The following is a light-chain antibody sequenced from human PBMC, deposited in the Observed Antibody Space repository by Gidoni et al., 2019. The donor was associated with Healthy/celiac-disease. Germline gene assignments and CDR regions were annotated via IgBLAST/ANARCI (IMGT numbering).Light chain of an antibody. CDR2: GAS. CDR3: QQYNNWPPWT. CDR1: QSVSSN. Sequence: EIVMTQARATLSVSPGERATLSCKASQSVSSNLAWYQQKPGQAPRLLIYGASTRATGIPAKIRGSGSGPEFTLPISSLQSADFAVYYCQQYNNWPPWTFGQGTKVEIK. V-gene: IGKV3-15*01. J-gene: IGKJ1*01.